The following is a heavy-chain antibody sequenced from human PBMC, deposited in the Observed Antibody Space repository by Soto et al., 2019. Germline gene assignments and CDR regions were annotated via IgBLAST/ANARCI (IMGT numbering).Heavy chain of an antibody. CDR2: TPGSGGSS. Sequence: GGSLRLSCAASGFTFKSYAMNWVRQAPGKGLEWVASTPGSGGSSYYADSVKGHFTISRDNSKNTLYLDLNSLKAEDTAMYYCARGGSTGWFYFDFWGQGTQVTVSS. V-gene: IGHV3-23*01. D-gene: IGHD6-19*01. CDR1: GFTFKSYA. CDR3: ARGGSTGWFYFDF. J-gene: IGHJ4*02.